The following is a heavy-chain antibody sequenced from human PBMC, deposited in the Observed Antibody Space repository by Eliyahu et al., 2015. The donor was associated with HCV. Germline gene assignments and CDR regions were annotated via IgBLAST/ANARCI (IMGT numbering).Heavy chain of an antibody. D-gene: IGHD6-13*01. V-gene: IGHV3-30*18. CDR2: LSYEGVNK. CDR3: AKSLGRYSSSWFQWDY. CDR1: GFTXSNYV. Sequence: QVQLVESGGGVVQPGRSLRLSCEAXGFTXSNYVMHWVRQAPGKGLEWVALLSYEGVNKYYADSVKGRFTISRDTSKNTLYLQMHNLRPEDTAVYYCAKSLGRYSSSWFQWDYWGQGTLVTVSS. J-gene: IGHJ4*02.